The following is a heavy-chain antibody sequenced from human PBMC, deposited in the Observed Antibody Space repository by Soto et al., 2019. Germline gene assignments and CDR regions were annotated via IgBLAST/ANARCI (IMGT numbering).Heavy chain of an antibody. V-gene: IGHV3-30-3*01. D-gene: IGHD6-13*01. Sequence: PGGSLRLSCAASGFTFSSYAMHWVRQAPGKGLEWVAVISYDGSNKYYADSVKGRFTISRDNSKNTLYLQMNSLRAEDTAVYYCARDTYSSSWYGIFDYWGQGTLVTVSS. CDR2: ISYDGSNK. CDR3: ARDTYSSSWYGIFDY. CDR1: GFTFSSYA. J-gene: IGHJ4*02.